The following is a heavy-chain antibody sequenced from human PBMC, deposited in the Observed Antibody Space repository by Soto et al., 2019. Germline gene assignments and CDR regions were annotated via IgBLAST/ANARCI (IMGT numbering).Heavy chain of an antibody. CDR1: GFTFSSFA. Sequence: PGGSLRLSCAASGFTFSSFAMSWVRQAPGKGLEWVSAISGSGGSTYYADSVKGRFTISRDNSKNTLYLQMSSLRAEDTAVYYCAKSVVAAAMYYYGMDVWGQGTTVTVSS. J-gene: IGHJ6*02. V-gene: IGHV3-23*01. D-gene: IGHD2-2*01. CDR2: ISGSGGST. CDR3: AKSVVAAAMYYYGMDV.